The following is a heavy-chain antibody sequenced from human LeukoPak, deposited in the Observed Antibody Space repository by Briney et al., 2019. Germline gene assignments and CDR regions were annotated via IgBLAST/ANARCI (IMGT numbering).Heavy chain of an antibody. CDR2: IYYSGST. CDR1: GGSISSYY. D-gene: IGHD3-16*01. V-gene: IGHV4-59*01. CDR3: ARVRYYFDY. J-gene: IGHJ4*02. Sequence: PSETLSLTCTVSGGSISSYYWSWTRQPPGKGLGWLGYIYYSGSTNYNPSLKSRVTISVDTSKNQFSLKLGSVAAADTAVYYFARVRYYFDYWGQGTLVTVSS.